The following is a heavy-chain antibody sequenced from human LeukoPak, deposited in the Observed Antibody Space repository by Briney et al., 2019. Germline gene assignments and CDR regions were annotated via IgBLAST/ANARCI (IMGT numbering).Heavy chain of an antibody. CDR1: GFTFSDYY. J-gene: IGHJ4*02. V-gene: IGHV3-11*04. CDR3: ARDIWGQDEEALRIVGVPYFDY. Sequence: KSGGSLRLSCAASGFTFSDYYMSWIRQAPGKGLEWVSYISSSGSTIYYADSVKGRFTISRDNAKNSLYLQMNSLRAEDTAVYYCARDIWGQDEEALRIVGVPYFDYWGQGTLVTVSS. CDR2: ISSSGSTI. D-gene: IGHD1-26*01.